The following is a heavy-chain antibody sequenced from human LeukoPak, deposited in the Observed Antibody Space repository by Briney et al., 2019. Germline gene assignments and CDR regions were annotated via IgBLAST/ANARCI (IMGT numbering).Heavy chain of an antibody. J-gene: IGHJ4*02. CDR3: ARNVASASGWNLDYFDY. CDR2: IYHSGSA. CDR1: GGSISSGSHY. D-gene: IGHD6-19*01. V-gene: IGHV4-39*01. Sequence: PSETLSLTCTVSGGSISSGSHYWGWIRQPPGKGLEWIGGIYHSGSAYFNPSLRSRVTVSVDTSNNQFSLKLSSVTAADTAVYYCARNVASASGWNLDYFDYWGQGTLVTVSS.